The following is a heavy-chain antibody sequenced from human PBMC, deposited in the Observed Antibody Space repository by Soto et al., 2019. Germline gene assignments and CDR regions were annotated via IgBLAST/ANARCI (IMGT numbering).Heavy chain of an antibody. Sequence: GGSLRLSCAASGFTFSSYGMHWVRQAPGKGLEWVAVIWYDGSNKYYADSVKGRFTISRDNSKNTLYLQMNSLRAEDTAVYYCAREGWSPGSGNYYGMDVWGQGTTVTVSS. CDR2: IWYDGSNK. J-gene: IGHJ6*02. CDR3: AREGWSPGSGNYYGMDV. V-gene: IGHV3-33*01. CDR1: GFTFSSYG. D-gene: IGHD3-10*01.